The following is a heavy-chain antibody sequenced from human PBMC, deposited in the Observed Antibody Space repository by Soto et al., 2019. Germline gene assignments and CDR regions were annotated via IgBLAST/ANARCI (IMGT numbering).Heavy chain of an antibody. CDR1: GYTFTHYG. V-gene: IGHV1-18*01. D-gene: IGHD4-17*01. J-gene: IGHJ2*01. Sequence: QVQLVQSGAEVKKPWASVKVSCTASGYTFTHYGITWVRQAPGQGLEWLGWINHDTGGKHTVQRLQDRLNMNTGRSTTTAYMELRSLLYDDTAVYYCAKDLDYGGSYWYFDLLGRATLVTVSS. CDR2: INHDTGGK. CDR3: AKDLDYGGSYWYFDL.